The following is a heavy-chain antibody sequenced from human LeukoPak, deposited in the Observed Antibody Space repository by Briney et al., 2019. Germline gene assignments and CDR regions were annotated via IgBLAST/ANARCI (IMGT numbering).Heavy chain of an antibody. V-gene: IGHV3-30*03. CDR1: GFTFSSYG. D-gene: IGHD6-13*01. CDR3: ARDSIRGIAAANNWFDP. Sequence: GGSLRLSCAASGFTFSSYGMHWVRQAPGKGLEWVAVISYDGSNKYYADSVKGRFTISRDNSKNTLYLQMNSPRAEDTAVYYCARDSIRGIAAANNWFDPWGQGTLVTVSS. J-gene: IGHJ5*02. CDR2: ISYDGSNK.